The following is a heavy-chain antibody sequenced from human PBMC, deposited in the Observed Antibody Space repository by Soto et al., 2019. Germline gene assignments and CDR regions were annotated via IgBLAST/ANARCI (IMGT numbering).Heavy chain of an antibody. CDR3: ARQQYSSSWSNWLDP. D-gene: IGHD6-13*01. J-gene: IGHJ5*02. Sequence: SETLSLTCTVSGGSISSYYWSWIRQPPGKGLEWIGYIYYSGSTNYNPSLKSRVTISVDTSKNQFSLKLSSVTAADTAVYYCARQQYSSSWSNWLDPWGQGTLVTVSS. CDR1: GGSISSYY. CDR2: IYYSGST. V-gene: IGHV4-59*08.